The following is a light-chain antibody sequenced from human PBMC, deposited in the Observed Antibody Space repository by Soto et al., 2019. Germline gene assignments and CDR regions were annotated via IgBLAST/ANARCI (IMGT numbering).Light chain of an antibody. Sequence: EIVMTQSPATLSVSPGERVTLSCRASLGISSNLAWYQQRRGXXPRLLIYGASTRATGGPTRFSGTGSGTEFTLTISSLQSEDLAVYHCQQYNKWPQTFGQGPKVDI. CDR2: GAS. V-gene: IGKV3-15*01. J-gene: IGKJ1*01. CDR3: QQYNKWPQT. CDR1: LGISSN.